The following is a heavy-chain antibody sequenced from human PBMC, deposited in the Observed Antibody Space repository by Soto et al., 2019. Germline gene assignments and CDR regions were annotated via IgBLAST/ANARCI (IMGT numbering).Heavy chain of an antibody. CDR3: ARDLNHSSTGY. D-gene: IGHD6-13*01. CDR1: GGTFSSYT. CDR2: IIPILGIA. Sequence: QVQLVQSGAEVKKPGSSVKVSCKASGGTFSSYTISWVRQAPGQGLEWMGRIIPILGIANCAQKFQGRVTITADKSTSTAYMELSSLRSEDTAVYYWARDLNHSSTGYWGQGTLVTVSS. J-gene: IGHJ4*02. V-gene: IGHV1-69*08.